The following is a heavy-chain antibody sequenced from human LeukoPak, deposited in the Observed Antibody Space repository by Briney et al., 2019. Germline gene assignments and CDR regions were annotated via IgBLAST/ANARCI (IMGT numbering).Heavy chain of an antibody. D-gene: IGHD6-19*01. J-gene: IGHJ4*02. Sequence: SVKVSCKASGGTFSSYAISWVRQAPGQGLEWMGGIIPIFGTANYAQKFHGRVTITADESTSTAYMELSSLRSEDTAVYYCAKGIVVAGRFDYWGQGTLVTVSS. CDR3: AKGIVVAGRFDY. CDR1: GGTFSSYA. CDR2: IIPIFGTA. V-gene: IGHV1-69*13.